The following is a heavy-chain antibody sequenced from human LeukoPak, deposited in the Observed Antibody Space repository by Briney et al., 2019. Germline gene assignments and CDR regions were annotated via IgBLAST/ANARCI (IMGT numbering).Heavy chain of an antibody. CDR2: INAGNGNT. V-gene: IGHV1-3*01. Sequence: RVASVKVSCKASGYTFTSYAMHWVRQAPGQRLEWMGWINAGNGNTKYPQKFQGRVTITRDTSASTAYMELSSLRSEDTAVYYCATGGPLRYFDWLLPVYYCGMDVWGKGTTVTVSS. CDR1: GYTFTSYA. CDR3: ATGGPLRYFDWLLPVYYCGMDV. D-gene: IGHD3-9*01. J-gene: IGHJ6*04.